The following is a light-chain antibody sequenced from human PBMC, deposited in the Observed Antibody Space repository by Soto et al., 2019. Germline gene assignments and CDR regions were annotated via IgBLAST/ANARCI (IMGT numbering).Light chain of an antibody. J-gene: IGLJ1*01. CDR1: SSDVGCYNY. CDR3: SSYTSSSTYV. Sequence: QSVLTQPASVSGSPGQSITISCTGTSSDVGCYNYVSWYQQHPGKAPKLMIYDVSNRPSGVSNRFSGAKSGNTASLTIFGLQAEDEADYYCSSYTSSSTYVFGTGTKVTVL. V-gene: IGLV2-14*01. CDR2: DVS.